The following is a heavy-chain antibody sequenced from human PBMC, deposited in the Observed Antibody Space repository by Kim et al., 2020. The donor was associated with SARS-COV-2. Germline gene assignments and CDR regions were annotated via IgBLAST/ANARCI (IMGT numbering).Heavy chain of an antibody. Sequence: GGSLRLSCAASGFTFKNYAMHWVRQAPGKGLEWVAVISYDGSKKYYADSVKGRSTISSDTSENTVYLQMNSLRPADTADYYCARGTVYCNTPNCYVNCDFWGQGTLVTVSS. D-gene: IGHD2-21*01. J-gene: IGHJ4*02. CDR3: ARGTVYCNTPNCYVNCDF. CDR1: GFTFKNYA. CDR2: ISYDGSKK. V-gene: IGHV3-30-3*01.